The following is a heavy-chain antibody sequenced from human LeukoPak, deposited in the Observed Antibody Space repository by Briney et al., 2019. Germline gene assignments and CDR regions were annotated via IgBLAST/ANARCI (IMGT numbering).Heavy chain of an antibody. Sequence: GGSLRLSCTASGFTFSNYAMSWVRQAPGKGLKWVSSISDSGDTPYYADSVKGLFTISRDNSKNTLYLQMSSLRAEDTAVYYCVQLLDVNPIRWYFGLWGRGTLVTVSS. CDR3: VQLLDVNPIRWYFGL. CDR2: ISDSGDTP. D-gene: IGHD1-14*01. V-gene: IGHV3-23*01. J-gene: IGHJ2*01. CDR1: GFTFSNYA.